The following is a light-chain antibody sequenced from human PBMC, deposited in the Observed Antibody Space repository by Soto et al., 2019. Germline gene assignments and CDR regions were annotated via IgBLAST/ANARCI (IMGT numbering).Light chain of an antibody. CDR2: AAS. Sequence: DIQMTQSPSAMSASVGDRVTITCRASQGIGDYLAWFQQKPAKAPKRLIYAASSLQSGVPSRFSGSGSGTEFTLTISSLQPEDFATYYCLQHNSYPRTFGQGTKVEMK. CDR3: LQHNSYPRT. J-gene: IGKJ1*01. V-gene: IGKV1-17*03. CDR1: QGIGDY.